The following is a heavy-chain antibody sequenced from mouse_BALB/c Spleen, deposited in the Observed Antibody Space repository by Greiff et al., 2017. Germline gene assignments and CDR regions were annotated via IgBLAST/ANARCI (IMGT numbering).Heavy chain of an antibody. V-gene: IGHV1-7*01. CDR1: GYTFTSYW. Sequence: VQLQQSGAELAKPGASVMMSCKASGYTFTSYWMHWVKQRPGQGLEWIGYINPSTGYTEYNQKFKDKATLTADKSSSTAYMQLGSLTSEDSAVDYCARFGSCYYAMDYWGQGTSVTVSS. CDR2: INPSTGYT. D-gene: IGHD3-1*01. J-gene: IGHJ4*01. CDR3: ARFGSCYYAMDY.